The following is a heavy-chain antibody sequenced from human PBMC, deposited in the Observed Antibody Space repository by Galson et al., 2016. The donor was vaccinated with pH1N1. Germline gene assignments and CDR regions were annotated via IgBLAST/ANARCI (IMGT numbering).Heavy chain of an antibody. CDR2: ISGSGEST. CDR1: GFTFSNFA. V-gene: IGHV3-23*01. D-gene: IGHD3-22*01. CDR3: PKYDSSGFYYGRLVD. Sequence: SLRLSCAASGFTFSNFAMSWVRQAPGKGLEWVSAISGSGESTYYADSVKGRFTISRDNPKNTLYLQLNSLRAGDSAVYYCPKYDSSGFYYGRLVDWGQGTLVTVSS. J-gene: IGHJ4*02.